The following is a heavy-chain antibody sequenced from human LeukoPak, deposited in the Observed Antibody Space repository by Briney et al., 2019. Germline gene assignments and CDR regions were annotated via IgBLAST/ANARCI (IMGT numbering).Heavy chain of an antibody. CDR3: ARDRRGIVVVTWNDAFDI. CDR1: GYTFTSYG. CDR2: ISAYNGNT. Sequence: ASVKVSCKASGYTFTSYGISWVRQAPGQGLEWMGWISAYNGNTNYAQKLQGRVTMTTDTSTSTAYMELRSLRSDDTAVYYCARDRRGIVVVTWNDAFDIWGQGTMVTVSS. V-gene: IGHV1-18*01. J-gene: IGHJ3*02. D-gene: IGHD3-22*01.